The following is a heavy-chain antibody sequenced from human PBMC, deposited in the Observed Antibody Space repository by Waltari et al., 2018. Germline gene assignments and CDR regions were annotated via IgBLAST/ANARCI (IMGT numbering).Heavy chain of an antibody. CDR3: ARGGWFRELLEYDY. J-gene: IGHJ4*02. CDR1: GGSISSSSYY. Sequence: QLQLQESGPGLVKPSETLSLTCTVSGGSISSSSYYWGWIRQPPGKGLEWIGSIYYSGSTYSNPSLKSRVTISVDTSKNQFSLKLSSVTAADTAVYYCARGGWFRELLEYDYWGQGTLVTVSS. V-gene: IGHV4-39*07. CDR2: IYYSGST. D-gene: IGHD3-10*01.